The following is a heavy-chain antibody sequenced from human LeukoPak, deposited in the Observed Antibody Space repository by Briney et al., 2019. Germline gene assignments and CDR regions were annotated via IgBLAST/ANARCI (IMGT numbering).Heavy chain of an antibody. V-gene: IGHV3-15*05. CDR1: GFIFNNAW. Sequence: PGGSLRLSCGASGFIFNNAWMTWVRQAPGKGREWVGRIKSNPDGGTADYAAPVKGRFTISRDDSRNTLYLQLSSLKTEDTAVYYCTTLSYDVHYWGQGTLVTVSS. J-gene: IGHJ4*02. CDR2: IKSNPDGGTA. CDR3: TTLSYDVHY. D-gene: IGHD3-3*01.